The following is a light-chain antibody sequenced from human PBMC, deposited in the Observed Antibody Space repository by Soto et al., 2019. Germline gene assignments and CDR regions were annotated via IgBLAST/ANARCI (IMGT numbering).Light chain of an antibody. CDR3: CSYVGARRYD. J-gene: IGLJ1*01. V-gene: IGLV2-23*01. Sequence: QSALTQPASVSGSPGQSITISCAGSISDVGSSNLVSWYQQHPGKVPKLIIYEGNRRPSGVSSRFSGSNSGKTASLTISGLQAEDEADYYCCSYVGARRYDFVIATKLTVL. CDR1: ISDVGSSNL. CDR2: EGN.